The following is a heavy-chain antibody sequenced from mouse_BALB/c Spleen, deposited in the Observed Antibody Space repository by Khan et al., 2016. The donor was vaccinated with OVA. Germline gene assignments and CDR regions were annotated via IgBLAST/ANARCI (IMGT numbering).Heavy chain of an antibody. CDR2: INPSSGYT. J-gene: IGHJ4*01. D-gene: IGHD1-1*01. V-gene: IGHV1-4*01. CDR3: ARRTTGYTMDY. CDR1: GYTFTSNT. Sequence: QVQLQQPGAELARPGASVKMSCKASGYTFTSNTMHWVKQRPGQGLEWIGYINPSSGYTNYNQNFKDKATLTADKSSSTAYMQLSSLTSEDSAVYYCARRTTGYTMDYWGQGTSVTVSS.